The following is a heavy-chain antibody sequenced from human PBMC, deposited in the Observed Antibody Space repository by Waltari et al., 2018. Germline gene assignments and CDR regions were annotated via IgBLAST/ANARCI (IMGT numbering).Heavy chain of an antibody. CDR2: IHKDGSEK. CDR3: VRDHWGPDY. CDR1: GFTFTDYW. V-gene: IGHV3-7*01. Sequence: EVHLVESGGGLVQPGGSLSISCAASGFTFTDYWMSWVRRDPGKGPEWVANIHKDGSEKNYVDYVKGRFTISRDNAKDSVYLQMNSLRADDTAMYYCVRDHWGPDYWGQGTLVTVSS. J-gene: IGHJ4*02. D-gene: IGHD7-27*01.